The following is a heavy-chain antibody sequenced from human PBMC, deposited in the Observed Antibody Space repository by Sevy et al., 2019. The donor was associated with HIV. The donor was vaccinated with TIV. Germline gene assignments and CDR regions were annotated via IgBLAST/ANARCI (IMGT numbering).Heavy chain of an antibody. V-gene: IGHV1-18*01. Sequence: ASVKVSCKASGYTFTSYGISWVRQAPGQGLEWMGWISAYNGNTNYAQKLQGRVTMTTDTSTSTAYMELRSLRSDDTAVYYCARSPPFIYDFWSGYYTGYYYYGTDVWGQGTTVTVSS. CDR1: GYTFTSYG. CDR3: ARSPPFIYDFWSGYYTGYYYYGTDV. CDR2: ISAYNGNT. J-gene: IGHJ6*02. D-gene: IGHD3-3*01.